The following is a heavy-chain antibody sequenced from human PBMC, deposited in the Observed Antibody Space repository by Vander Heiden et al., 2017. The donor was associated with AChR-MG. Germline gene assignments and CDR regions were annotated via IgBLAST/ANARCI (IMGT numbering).Heavy chain of an antibody. CDR3: ASGYTYGYMVY. J-gene: IGHJ4*02. Sequence: EVQLVETGGGLIQPGGSLRLSCAAPGFTVSSTYMSWVRQAPGKGLEWVSSIYSGGNTFYADSVKGRFTISRDNSKNTLYLQINSLRAEDTAVYYCASGYTYGYMVYWGQGTLVTVSS. CDR2: IYSGGNT. D-gene: IGHD5-18*01. V-gene: IGHV3-53*02. CDR1: GFTVSSTY.